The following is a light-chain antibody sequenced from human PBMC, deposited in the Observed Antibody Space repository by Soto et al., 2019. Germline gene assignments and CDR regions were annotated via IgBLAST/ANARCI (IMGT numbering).Light chain of an antibody. V-gene: IGKV1D-12*01. CDR1: KDISSS. J-gene: IGKJ1*01. Sequence: RVTQSPSSVSASVGDRVTITCQTSKDISSSVDWYQQKPGNAPNLLIFSASALHRGVPPRFSGSGSGTTFTLTVSSLQPEDFATYYCQQADSFPWTFGQGTRVEIK. CDR3: QQADSFPWT. CDR2: SAS.